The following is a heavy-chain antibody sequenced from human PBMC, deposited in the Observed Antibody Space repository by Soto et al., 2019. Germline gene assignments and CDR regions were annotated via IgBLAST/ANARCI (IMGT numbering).Heavy chain of an antibody. V-gene: IGHV1-69*01. D-gene: IGHD5-18*01. Sequence: QVQLVQSGAEVKKPGSSVKVSCKASGGTFSSYAISWVRQAPGQGLEWMGGIIPIFGTANYAQKFQGRVTITADESTSTAYMELSSLRSEDTAVYYCATPRGDSSPKIYYDGMDVWGQGTTVTVSS. CDR2: IIPIFGTA. CDR1: GGTFSSYA. J-gene: IGHJ6*02. CDR3: ATPRGDSSPKIYYDGMDV.